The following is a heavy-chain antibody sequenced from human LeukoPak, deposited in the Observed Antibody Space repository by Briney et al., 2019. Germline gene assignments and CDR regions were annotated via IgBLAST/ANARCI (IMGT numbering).Heavy chain of an antibody. CDR3: AKGAGPPWFDP. CDR1: GGSISSYY. D-gene: IGHD6-19*01. CDR2: IYTSWST. J-gene: IGHJ5*02. V-gene: IGHV4-4*07. Sequence: PSETLSLTCTVSGGSISSYYWSWIRQPAGKGLDWIGRIYTSWSTNYNPSLKSRVTMSVDTSKNQFSLKLTSVTAADTAVYYCAKGAGPPWFDPWGQGTRVTVSS.